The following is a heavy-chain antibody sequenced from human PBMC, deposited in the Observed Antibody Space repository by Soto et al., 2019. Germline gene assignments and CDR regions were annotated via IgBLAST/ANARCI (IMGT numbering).Heavy chain of an antibody. CDR1: GGTFSSYT. CDR3: ARDLVYYDSSGYYYEYYGMDV. Sequence: ASVKVSCKASGGTFSSYTISWVRQAPGQGLEWMGWINAGNGNTKYSQKFQGRVTITRDTSASTAYMELSSLRSEDTAVYYCARDLVYYDSSGYYYEYYGMDVWGQGTTVTVSS. V-gene: IGHV1-3*01. CDR2: INAGNGNT. J-gene: IGHJ6*02. D-gene: IGHD3-22*01.